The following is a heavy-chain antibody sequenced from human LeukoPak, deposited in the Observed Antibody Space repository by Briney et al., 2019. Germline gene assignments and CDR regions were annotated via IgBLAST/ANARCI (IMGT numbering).Heavy chain of an antibody. CDR2: VSSTSSFI. CDR1: GFTFSSYS. Sequence: GGSLRLSCAASGFTFSSYSINWVRQAPGKGLEWVSCVSSTSSFIYYADSVKGRFTISRDNAKNSLYLQMNSLRAEDTAVYYCANVGAFNIWGQGTMVTVSS. V-gene: IGHV3-21*01. CDR3: ANVGAFNI. J-gene: IGHJ3*02.